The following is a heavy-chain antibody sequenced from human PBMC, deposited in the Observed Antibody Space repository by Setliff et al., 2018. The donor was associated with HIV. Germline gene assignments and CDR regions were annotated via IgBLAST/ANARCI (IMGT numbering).Heavy chain of an antibody. D-gene: IGHD1-26*01. CDR2: FYTSGST. CDR3: ARQKKSNSWSPNDY. J-gene: IGHJ4*02. Sequence: SETLSLTCTVSGGSINTYYWSWIRQPAGKGLEWIGRFYTSGSTNYNPSLKSRVTMSVDTSKNQFSLKMTSVTAADTAVYYCARQKKSNSWSPNDYWGQGTLVTVSS. CDR1: GGSINTYY. V-gene: IGHV4-4*07.